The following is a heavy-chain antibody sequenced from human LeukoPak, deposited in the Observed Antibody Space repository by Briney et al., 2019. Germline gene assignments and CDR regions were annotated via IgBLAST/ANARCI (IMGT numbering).Heavy chain of an antibody. J-gene: IGHJ4*02. CDR3: ARWLGYCSGGSCYSSKYYFDY. CDR2: IYPGDSGT. V-gene: IGHV5-51*01. Sequence: GESLKISCKGSGYSFTSYWIGWVRQMPGKGLEWMGIIYPGDSGTRYSPSFQGQVTISADKSISTAYLQWSSLKASDTAMYYCARWLGYCSGGSCYSSKYYFDYWGQGTLVTVSS. CDR1: GYSFTSYW. D-gene: IGHD2-15*01.